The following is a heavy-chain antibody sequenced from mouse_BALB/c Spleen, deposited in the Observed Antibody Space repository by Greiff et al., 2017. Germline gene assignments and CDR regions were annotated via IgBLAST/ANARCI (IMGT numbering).Heavy chain of an antibody. Sequence: DVMLVESGGGLVQPGGSLKLSCAASGFTFSSYGMSWVRQTPDKRLELVATINSNGGSTYYPDSVKGRFTISRDNAKNTLYLQMSSLKSEDTAMYYCARDDDYEDYFDYWGQGTTLTVSS. CDR3: ARDDDYEDYFDY. J-gene: IGHJ2*01. D-gene: IGHD2-4*01. V-gene: IGHV5-6-3*01. CDR1: GFTFSSYG. CDR2: INSNGGST.